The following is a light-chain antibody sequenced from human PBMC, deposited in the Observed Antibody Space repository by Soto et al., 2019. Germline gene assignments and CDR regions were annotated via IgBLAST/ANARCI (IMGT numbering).Light chain of an antibody. Sequence: EIVMTQSTATLSVSPGERGTLSCKASQSVSSNLAWYQQKPGQAPRLLIYGAATRATGIPASFSGSGSGTEFTLTISSLHSEDFAVYYCQQYKNWPPAFGPGTKVDFK. CDR3: QQYKNWPPA. CDR1: QSVSSN. CDR2: GAA. J-gene: IGKJ3*01. V-gene: IGKV3-15*01.